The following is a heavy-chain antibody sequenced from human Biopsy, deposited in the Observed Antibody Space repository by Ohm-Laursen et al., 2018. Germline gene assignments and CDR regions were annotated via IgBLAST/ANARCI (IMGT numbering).Heavy chain of an antibody. CDR1: RFTFNNYA. CDR3: AKGGYCSATSCNMDVDY. J-gene: IGHJ4*02. Sequence: SLRLSCAASRFTFNNYAMHWVRQAPGKGLEWVSTISANGVTTFYADSVKGRFTISRDGSSDTLYLQMHSLRADDTALYYCAKGGYCSATSCNMDVDYWDQGALVTVSS. CDR2: ISANGVTT. V-gene: IGHV3-23*01. D-gene: IGHD2-2*02.